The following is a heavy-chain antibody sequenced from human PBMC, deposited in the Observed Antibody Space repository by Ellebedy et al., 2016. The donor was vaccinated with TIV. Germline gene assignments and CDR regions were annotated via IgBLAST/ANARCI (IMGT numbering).Heavy chain of an antibody. CDR3: ARFRYTSAWHLGHNGLDC. CDR1: GFTFSSYW. V-gene: IGHV3-21*04. CDR2: IYSGADGGDT. J-gene: IGHJ4*02. D-gene: IGHD6-19*01. Sequence: GESLKISCAASGFTFSSYWMHWVRQAPGKGLEWVSVIYSGADGGDTYYADSVKGRFTISRDNAAHSLYLQINSLRADDTAVYYCARFRYTSAWHLGHNGLDCWGQGTLVSVSS.